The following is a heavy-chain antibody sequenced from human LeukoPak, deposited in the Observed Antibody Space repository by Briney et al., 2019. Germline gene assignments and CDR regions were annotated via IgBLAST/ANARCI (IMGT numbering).Heavy chain of an antibody. V-gene: IGHV3-23*01. CDR2: IGGSGDTT. CDR3: AKGKSLPHYYYYGMDV. Sequence: GGSLRLSCAASGFTFSTSAMNWVRQAPGKGLEWVSVIGGSGDTTYYADSVRGRFTISRDNFKNTLYLQMNSLAAEDTAIYYCAKGKSLPHYYYYGMDVWGQGTTVTASS. CDR1: GFTFSTSA. J-gene: IGHJ6*02.